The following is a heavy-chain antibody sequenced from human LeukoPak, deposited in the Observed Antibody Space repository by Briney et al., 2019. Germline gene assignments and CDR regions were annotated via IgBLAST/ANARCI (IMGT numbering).Heavy chain of an antibody. CDR1: GYTFTCYA. D-gene: IGHD1-26*01. CDR3: AKNRGAGSHYYYHMNV. V-gene: IGHV1-3*02. Sequence: ASVKVSCKASGYTFTCYAMHWVRQAPGQRLEWMGWSNTGNGNTKYSQEFQGRVTITRDTSASTAYMELSSLRSEDTAVYYCAKNRGAGSHYYYHMNVWGKGTTVTVSS. J-gene: IGHJ6*03. CDR2: SNTGNGNT.